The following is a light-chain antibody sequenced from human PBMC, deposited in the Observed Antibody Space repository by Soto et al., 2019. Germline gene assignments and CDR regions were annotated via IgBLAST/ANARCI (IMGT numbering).Light chain of an antibody. J-gene: IGLJ1*01. Sequence: QSALTQPASVSGSPGQSITISCTGTSSDVGGYNYVSWYQQHPGKAPKLMIYDVSNRPSGVSNRFSGSKSGNTASLTISGLQAEGEADYYCSSYTSSSTLDVFGNGTKVTVL. CDR3: SSYTSSSTLDV. V-gene: IGLV2-14*01. CDR2: DVS. CDR1: SSDVGGYNY.